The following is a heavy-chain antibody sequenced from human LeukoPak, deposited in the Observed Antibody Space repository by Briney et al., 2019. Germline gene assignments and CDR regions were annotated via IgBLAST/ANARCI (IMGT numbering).Heavy chain of an antibody. CDR3: ARLQYSSGWPHFDY. CDR1: GGSISSGSYY. CDR2: IYTSGST. D-gene: IGHD6-19*01. J-gene: IGHJ4*02. Sequence: SETLSLTCTVSGGSISSGSYYWSWIRQPAGKGLEWIGRIYTSGSTNYNPSLKSRVTISVDTSKNQFSLRLSSVTAADTAVYYCARLQYSSGWPHFDYWGQGNLVTVSS. V-gene: IGHV4-61*02.